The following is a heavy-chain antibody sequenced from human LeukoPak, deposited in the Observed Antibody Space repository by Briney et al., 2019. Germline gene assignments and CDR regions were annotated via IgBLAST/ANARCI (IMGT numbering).Heavy chain of an antibody. D-gene: IGHD6-13*01. CDR2: INSDGSST. CDR3: AREGAAADFDY. CDR1: GFTFSNYW. J-gene: IGHJ4*02. V-gene: IGHV3-74*01. Sequence: PGGSLRLSCAASGFTFSNYWMHWVRQAPGKGLVWVSRINSDGSSTSYADSVKGRFTISRDNAKNTLYLQMNSLRAEDTVVYYCAREGAAADFDYWGQGTLVTVSS.